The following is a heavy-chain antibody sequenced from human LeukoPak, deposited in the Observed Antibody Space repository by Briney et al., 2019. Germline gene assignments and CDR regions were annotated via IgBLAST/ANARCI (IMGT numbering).Heavy chain of an antibody. CDR2: INPNSGGT. D-gene: IGHD2-15*01. CDR1: GYTFTGYY. J-gene: IGHJ4*02. Sequence: ASVKVSCKASGYTFTGYYMHWVRQAPGQGLEWMGWINPNSGGTNYAQKFQGRVTMTRDTSISTAYMELSRLRSDDTAVYYCAKHVGVVVVAVADYWGQGTLVTVSS. V-gene: IGHV1-2*02. CDR3: AKHVGVVVVAVADY.